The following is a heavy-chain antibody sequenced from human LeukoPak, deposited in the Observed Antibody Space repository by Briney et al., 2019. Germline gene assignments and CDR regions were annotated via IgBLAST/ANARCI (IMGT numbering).Heavy chain of an antibody. CDR3: AKEAPIAAATFDY. D-gene: IGHD6-25*01. J-gene: IGHJ4*02. V-gene: IGHV3-23*01. Sequence: GGSLRLSCAASGFSFSYAWMSWVRQTPGKGLEWVSAISGSGGSTYYAVSVKGRFTISRDNSKNTLYLQMNSLRAEDTAVYYCAKEAPIAAATFDYWGQGTLVTVSS. CDR2: ISGSGGST. CDR1: GFSFSYAW.